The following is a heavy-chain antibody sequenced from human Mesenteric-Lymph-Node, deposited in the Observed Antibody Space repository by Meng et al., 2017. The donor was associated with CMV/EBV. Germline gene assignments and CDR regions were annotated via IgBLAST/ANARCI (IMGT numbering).Heavy chain of an antibody. D-gene: IGHD3-16*01. V-gene: IGHV3-7*01. CDR3: AKGDYVCDY. J-gene: IGHJ4*02. CDR2: IKQDGSEK. CDR1: GFTFSSYW. Sequence: GESLKISCAASGFTFSSYWMSWVRQAPGKGLEWVANIKQDGSEKYYVDSVKGRFTISRDNAKNSLYLQMNSLRAEDTAVYYCAKGDYVCDYWGQGTLVTVSS.